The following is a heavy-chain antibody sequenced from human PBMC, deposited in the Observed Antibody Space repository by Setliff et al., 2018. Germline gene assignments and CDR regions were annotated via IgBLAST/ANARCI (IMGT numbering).Heavy chain of an antibody. CDR3: ARHIWGAKMQLPHDVFDC. CDR2: MYHSGST. V-gene: IGHV4-38-2*01. CDR1: YYSISSGYY. D-gene: IGHD2-2*01. J-gene: IGHJ3*01. Sequence: SETLSLTCAVSYYSISSGYYWGWIRPPPGKGLGWIGSMYHSGSTYYSPSLESRFTISVDMSKNNLSLKLSSVTAADTAEYYCARHIWGAKMQLPHDVFDCWGQGTMVTVSS.